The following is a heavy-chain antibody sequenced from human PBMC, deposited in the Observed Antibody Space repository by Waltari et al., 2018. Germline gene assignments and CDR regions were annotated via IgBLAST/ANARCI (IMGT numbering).Heavy chain of an antibody. CDR3: ARPDQKRITMVRGVTAFDI. V-gene: IGHV4-39*07. Sequence: QLQLQESGPGLVKPSETLSLTCTVSGGSLSSSRYYWGWIRQPPGQGMEWIGSIYYSGSTYYNPSLKSRVTISVDTSKNQFSLKLSSVTAADTAVYYCARPDQKRITMVRGVTAFDIWGQGTMVTVSS. J-gene: IGHJ3*02. D-gene: IGHD3-10*01. CDR2: IYYSGST. CDR1: GGSLSSSRYY.